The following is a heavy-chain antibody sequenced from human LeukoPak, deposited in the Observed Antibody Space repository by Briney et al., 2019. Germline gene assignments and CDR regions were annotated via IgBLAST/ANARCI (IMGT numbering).Heavy chain of an antibody. CDR2: INPNSGGT. CDR1: GYTFTGHY. D-gene: IGHD6-6*01. Sequence: ASVKVSCKASGYTFTGHYMHWVRQAPGQGLEWMGWINPNSGGTNYAQKFQGRVTMTRDTSISTAYMELSRLRSDDTAVYYCARGKYSSSGSAFDIWGQGTMVTVSS. CDR3: ARGKYSSSGSAFDI. J-gene: IGHJ3*02. V-gene: IGHV1-2*02.